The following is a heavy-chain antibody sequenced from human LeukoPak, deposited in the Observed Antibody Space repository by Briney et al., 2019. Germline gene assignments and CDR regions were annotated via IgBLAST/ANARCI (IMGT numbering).Heavy chain of an antibody. J-gene: IGHJ4*02. D-gene: IGHD6-19*01. V-gene: IGHV3-7*01. CDR3: PRDRYSSI. CDR2: IKQDGSEK. CDR1: GFTFSSYA. Sequence: GGSLRLSCAASGFTFSSYAMSGVRQPPGKGLEWVANIKQDGSEKYYVDSVKGRFTISRDNAKNSLYLQMNSLRVEDTAVYYCPRDRYSSIWGQGTLVTVSS.